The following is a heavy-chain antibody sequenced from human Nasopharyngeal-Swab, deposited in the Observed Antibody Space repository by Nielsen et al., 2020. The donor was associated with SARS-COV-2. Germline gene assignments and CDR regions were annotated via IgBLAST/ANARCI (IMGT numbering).Heavy chain of an antibody. J-gene: IGHJ4*02. D-gene: IGHD2-2*01. Sequence: GESLKISCAASGFTFSSYWMHWVRQAPGKGLVWVSRINSDGSSTSYADSVKGRFTISRGNAKNTLYLQMNSLRAEDTAVYYCARDSPVYCSSTSCYLDWGQGTLVTVSS. CDR2: INSDGSST. CDR1: GFTFSSYW. CDR3: ARDSPVYCSSTSCYLD. V-gene: IGHV3-74*01.